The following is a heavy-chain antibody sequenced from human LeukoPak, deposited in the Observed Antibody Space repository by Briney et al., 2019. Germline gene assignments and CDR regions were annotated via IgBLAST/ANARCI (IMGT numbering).Heavy chain of an antibody. CDR2: ISSRSSYI. J-gene: IGHJ4*02. CDR3: AREETGSGSYFDS. Sequence: GGSLRLSCAASGFTFSLYSMNWVRQAPGKGLEWVSSISSRSSYIYYADSLKGRFTMSRDNAKKSLYLQMNSLRAEDTAVYYCAREETGSGSYFDSWGQGALVTVSS. D-gene: IGHD1-26*01. CDR1: GFTFSLYS. V-gene: IGHV3-21*01.